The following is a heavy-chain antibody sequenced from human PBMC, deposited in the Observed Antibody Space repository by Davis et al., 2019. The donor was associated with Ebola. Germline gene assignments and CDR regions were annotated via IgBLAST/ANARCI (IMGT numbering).Heavy chain of an antibody. CDR1: GFTFDDYA. CDR3: ARDRGTSYFDY. CDR2: INNDGSIT. V-gene: IGHV3-74*01. J-gene: IGHJ4*02. Sequence: HTGGSLRLSCAASGFTFDDYAMHWVRQAPGKGLVCVSRINNDGSITNYADSVKGRFTISRDNSKNTVYLQMNTLRAEDTAVYYCARDRGTSYFDYWGQGTLVTVSS. D-gene: IGHD1-26*01.